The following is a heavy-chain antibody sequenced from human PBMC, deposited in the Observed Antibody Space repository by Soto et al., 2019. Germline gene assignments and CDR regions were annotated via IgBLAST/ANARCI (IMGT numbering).Heavy chain of an antibody. CDR1: GFTFSSYW. J-gene: IGHJ4*02. D-gene: IGHD3-22*01. CDR3: ARSVYGGSSGFVPYYSDY. CDR2: IKQDGSEK. V-gene: IGHV3-7*05. Sequence: EVQLVESGGGLVQPGGSLRLSCAASGFTFSSYWMSWVRQAPGKGLEWVANIKQDGSEKYYVDSVKGRFTISRDNAKNSLYLQMNSLRAEDTAVYYCARSVYGGSSGFVPYYSDYWGQGTLVTVSS.